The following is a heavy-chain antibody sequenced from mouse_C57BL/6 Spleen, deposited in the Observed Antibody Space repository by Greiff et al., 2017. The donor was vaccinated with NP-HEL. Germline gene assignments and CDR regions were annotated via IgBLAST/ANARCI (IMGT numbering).Heavy chain of an antibody. J-gene: IGHJ2*01. V-gene: IGHV1-15*01. Sequence: VQLHQSGAELVRPGASVTLSCKASGYTFTDYEMHWVKQTPVHGLEWIGAIDPETGGTAYNQKFKGKAILTADKSSSTAYMELRSLTSEDSAVYYCTRGAGSSPSYYFDYWGQGTTLTVSS. CDR1: GYTFTDYE. CDR2: IDPETGGT. D-gene: IGHD1-1*01. CDR3: TRGAGSSPSYYFDY.